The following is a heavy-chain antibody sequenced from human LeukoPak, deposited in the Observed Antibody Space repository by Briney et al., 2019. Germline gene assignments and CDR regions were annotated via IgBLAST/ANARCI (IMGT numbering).Heavy chain of an antibody. J-gene: IGHJ4*02. V-gene: IGHV4-34*01. CDR1: GGYFSGYY. CDR3: ARNSTERDNDN. Sequence: SETLSLTFAVYGGYFSGYYWRWIRQPPGKGLEWIGEINHSGNTNYNPSLKSRVTISVDTSKNQFSLYLTSVTAADTAVYYCARNSTERDNDNWGQGTLVTVSS. D-gene: IGHD2/OR15-2a*01. CDR2: INHSGNT.